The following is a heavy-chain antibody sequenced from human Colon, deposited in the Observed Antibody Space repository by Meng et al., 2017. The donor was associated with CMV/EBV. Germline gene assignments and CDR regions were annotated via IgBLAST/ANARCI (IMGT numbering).Heavy chain of an antibody. D-gene: IGHD2-2*01. CDR2: VYSDGTT. CDR1: GFTVSSIY. J-gene: IGHJ5*02. CDR3: ARGFCSSSSCNWFDP. V-gene: IGHV3-66*02. Sequence: GGSLRLSCAASGFTVSSIYMSWVRQAPGKGLEWVSVVYSDGTTHYADSVKGRFTISRDKSKNTLFLQMDSLTTEDTAVYYCARGFCSSSSCNWFDPWGQGTLVTVSS.